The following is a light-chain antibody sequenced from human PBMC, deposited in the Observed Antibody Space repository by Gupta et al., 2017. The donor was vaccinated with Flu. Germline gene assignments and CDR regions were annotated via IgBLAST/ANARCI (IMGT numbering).Light chain of an antibody. CDR2: DAS. V-gene: IGKV3-11*01. Sequence: EIVLTHSPATLSLSPGERATLSCRASQSVSSYLAWYQQKPGQAPRLLIYDASNRDTGIPARFSGSGYGKDLTITISSREQEDFAVYYCQQRSNWPRLTFGGGTKVEIK. CDR3: QQRSNWPRLT. J-gene: IGKJ4*01. CDR1: QSVSSY.